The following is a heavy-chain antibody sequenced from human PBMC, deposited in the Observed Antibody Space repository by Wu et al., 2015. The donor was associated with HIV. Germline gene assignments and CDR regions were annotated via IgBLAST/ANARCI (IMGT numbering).Heavy chain of an antibody. J-gene: IGHJ3*02. CDR2: ISAYNGNT. CDR3: TRGSNSWASDI. V-gene: IGHV1-18*04. D-gene: IGHD2-2*01. CDR1: GYTFASHG. Sequence: QVRLVQSRTEVKKPGASVRISCRAFGYTFASHGINWVRQAPGQGLEWVGWISAYNGNTDSAQKLLGRVTMTTDTSTNTAYLDLRSLTADDTAVYYCTRGSNSWASDIWGQGTKVIVSS.